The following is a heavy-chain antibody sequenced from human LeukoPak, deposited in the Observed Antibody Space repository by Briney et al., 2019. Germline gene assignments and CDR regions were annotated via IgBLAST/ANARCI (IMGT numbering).Heavy chain of an antibody. CDR1: GFTFSTYW. J-gene: IGHJ4*02. V-gene: IGHV3-7*01. CDR3: AREIIAAGGEDY. Sequence: PGGSLRLSCAASGFTFSTYWMSWVRQAPGKGLEWVANIKQGGSQKYYVDSVKGRFTISRDNAKNSLYLQMNSLRGEDTAVYYCAREIIAAGGEDYWGQGTLVTVSS. D-gene: IGHD6-25*01. CDR2: IKQGGSQK.